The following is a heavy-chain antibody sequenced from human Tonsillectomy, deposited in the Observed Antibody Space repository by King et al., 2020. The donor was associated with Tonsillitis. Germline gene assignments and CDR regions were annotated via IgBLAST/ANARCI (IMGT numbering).Heavy chain of an antibody. D-gene: IGHD3-9*01. CDR2: INHSGST. J-gene: IGHJ4*02. V-gene: IGHV4-34*01. CDR3: ARVPRYFDWLSSDHYFDY. CDR1: GGSFSGYY. Sequence: HVQLQQWGAGLLKPSETLSLTCAVYGGSFSGYYWSWIRQPPGKGLEWIGEINHSGSTNYNPSLKSRVTISVDTSKNQFSLKLSSVTAADTAVYYCARVPRYFDWLSSDHYFDYWGQGTLVTVSS.